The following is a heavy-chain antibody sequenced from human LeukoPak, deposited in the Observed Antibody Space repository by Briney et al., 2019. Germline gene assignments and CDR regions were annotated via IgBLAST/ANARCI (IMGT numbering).Heavy chain of an antibody. Sequence: PSETLSLTCTVSGGSISNSDYYWDWIRQPPGKGLEWIGSINYRGSTYYNPSLKSRVTISVDTSKNQFSLKLSSVTAADTAVYYCARGGIRQLDNLNYFDYWGQGTLVTVSS. J-gene: IGHJ4*02. CDR1: GGSISNSDYY. CDR3: ARGGIRQLDNLNYFDY. D-gene: IGHD6-6*01. CDR2: INYRGST. V-gene: IGHV4-39*07.